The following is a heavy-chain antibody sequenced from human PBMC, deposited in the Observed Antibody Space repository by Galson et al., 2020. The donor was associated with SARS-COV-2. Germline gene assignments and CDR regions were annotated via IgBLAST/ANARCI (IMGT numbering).Heavy chain of an antibody. J-gene: IGHJ6*03. D-gene: IGHD1-1*01. CDR1: GFTFSGSG. CDR2: IRDRPNNYAT. CDR3: ATVSYYYLDV. Sequence: GESLKIYCAASGFTFSGSGIHWVRQASGTGLEWVGRIRDRPNNYATAYAAAVKGRVTVSRDDSKNTAYLQMNSLKTEDKAVYYCATVSYYYLDVWGKGTTVTVSS. V-gene: IGHV3-73*01.